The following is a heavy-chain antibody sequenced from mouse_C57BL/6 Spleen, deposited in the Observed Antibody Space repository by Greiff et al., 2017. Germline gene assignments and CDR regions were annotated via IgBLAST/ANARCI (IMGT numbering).Heavy chain of an antibody. J-gene: IGHJ1*03. CDR1: GFTFSDYG. CDR3: ERNYGSSYWGYWYFDV. Sequence: VQLKESGGGLVKPGGSLKLSCAASGFTFSDYGMHWVRQAPEKGLEWVAYISSGSSTIYYADTVKGRFTISRDNAKNTLFLQMTSLRSEDTAMYYCERNYGSSYWGYWYFDVWGTGTTVTVSS. CDR2: ISSGSSTI. V-gene: IGHV5-17*01. D-gene: IGHD1-1*01.